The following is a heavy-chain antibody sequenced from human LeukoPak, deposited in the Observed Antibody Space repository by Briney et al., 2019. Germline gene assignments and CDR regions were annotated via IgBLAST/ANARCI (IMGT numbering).Heavy chain of an antibody. Sequence: GASVKVSCKASGYTFTGYYMHWVRQAPGQGLEWMGWINPNSGGTNYAQKFQGRVTMTRDTSISTAYMELSRLRSDDTAVYYCAGGESVLYTNWFDPWGQGTLVTVSS. J-gene: IGHJ5*02. V-gene: IGHV1-2*02. D-gene: IGHD2-15*01. CDR2: INPNSGGT. CDR3: AGGESVLYTNWFDP. CDR1: GYTFTGYY.